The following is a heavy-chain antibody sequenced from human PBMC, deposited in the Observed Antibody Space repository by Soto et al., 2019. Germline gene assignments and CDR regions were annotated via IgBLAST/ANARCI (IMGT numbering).Heavy chain of an antibody. V-gene: IGHV3-30-3*01. D-gene: IGHD2-2*01. CDR1: GFTFSSYA. CDR2: ISYDGSNK. CDR3: AGEGLYCSSTSCYGRAYYYYGMDV. J-gene: IGHJ6*02. Sequence: PGGSLRLSCAASGFTFSSYAMHWVRQAPGRGLEWVAVISYDGSNKYYADSVKGRFTISRDNSKNTLYLQMNSLRAEDTAVYYCAGEGLYCSSTSCYGRAYYYYGMDVWGQGTTVTVSS.